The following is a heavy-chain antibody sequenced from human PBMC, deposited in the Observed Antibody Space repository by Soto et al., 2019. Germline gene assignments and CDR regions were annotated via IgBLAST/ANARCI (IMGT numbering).Heavy chain of an antibody. Sequence: ASVKVSCKVSGYTLTELSMHWVRQAPGKGLEWMGGFDPEDGETIYAQKFQGRVTMTEDTSTDTAYMELSSLRSEDTAVYYCATDVIAARQNKYYYYGMDVWGQGTTVTVSS. D-gene: IGHD6-6*01. CDR3: ATDVIAARQNKYYYYGMDV. CDR1: GYTLTELS. CDR2: FDPEDGET. J-gene: IGHJ6*02. V-gene: IGHV1-24*01.